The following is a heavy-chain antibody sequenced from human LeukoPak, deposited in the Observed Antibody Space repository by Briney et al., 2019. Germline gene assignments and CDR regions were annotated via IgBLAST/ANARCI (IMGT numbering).Heavy chain of an antibody. D-gene: IGHD3-3*02. Sequence: GGSLRLSCAASGFPFSSYGMHWVRQAPGKGLEWVANIKQDGSEKYYVDSMKGRFTVSRDNAKNSLYLQMNSLRAEDTAVYYCARKLGHYYQYMDVWGKGTTVTVSS. J-gene: IGHJ6*03. CDR3: ARKLGHYYQYMDV. V-gene: IGHV3-7*01. CDR2: IKQDGSEK. CDR1: GFPFSSYG.